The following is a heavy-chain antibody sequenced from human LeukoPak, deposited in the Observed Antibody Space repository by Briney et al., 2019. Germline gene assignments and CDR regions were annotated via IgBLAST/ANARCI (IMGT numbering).Heavy chain of an antibody. J-gene: IGHJ5*02. CDR2: NSSSSNYI. V-gene: IGHV3-21*01. CDR3: ARATGLSAGFDP. Sequence: GSLRLSCAPSGVSFSSSIMDWVSQAPEEGLGWVPYNSSSSNYIYYADSVKGRITISRDNATNSLYLQMNSLRAEDTAAYYCARATGLSAGFDPWGQGTLVTVSS. D-gene: IGHD1-14*01. CDR1: GVSFSSSI.